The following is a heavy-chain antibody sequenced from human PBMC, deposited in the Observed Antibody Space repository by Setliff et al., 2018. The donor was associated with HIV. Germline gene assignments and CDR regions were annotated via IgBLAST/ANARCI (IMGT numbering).Heavy chain of an antibody. D-gene: IGHD4-17*01. CDR3: ARSAAGNTGPFDL. Sequence: SETLSLTCTVSDSGTYYWSWIRQPAGKGLEWIGRVASRGDTNYNHYLKIRVTMSVDTTKNQFYLKQTAVTASDTAVYYCARSAAGNTGPFDLWGQGSPVTVSS. V-gene: IGHV4-4*07. J-gene: IGHJ4*02. CDR1: DSGTYY. CDR2: VASRGDT.